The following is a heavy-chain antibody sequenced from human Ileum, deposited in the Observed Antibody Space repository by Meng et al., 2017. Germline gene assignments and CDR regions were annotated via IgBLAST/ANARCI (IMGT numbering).Heavy chain of an antibody. CDR1: GCSISSSSHC. J-gene: IGHJ1*01. Sequence: QLQLQESGPGLVKPSETLSLMCTVSGCSISSSSHCCDWIRQPPGKGLEWIGEIFHTGNTNYNPSLQSRVSLSIDKSKNQFSLKVISVTAADTAVYYCVNYCSGGKCSPNEKAQHWGQGTLVTVSS. D-gene: IGHD2-15*01. V-gene: IGHV4-61*05. CDR3: VNYCSGGKCSPNEKAQH. CDR2: IFHTGNT.